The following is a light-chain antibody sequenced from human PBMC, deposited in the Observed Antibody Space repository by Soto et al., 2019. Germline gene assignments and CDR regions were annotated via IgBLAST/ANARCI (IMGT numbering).Light chain of an antibody. CDR1: QSILYRSNNKNY. CDR3: QQYYSTPYT. J-gene: IGKJ2*01. V-gene: IGKV4-1*01. Sequence: DIVMTQSPDSLAVSLGERATINCKSSQSILYRSNNKNYLAWYQQKPGQPPKLLIYWASTRESGVPDRFSGSESGTDFTLTISSLQAEDVAVYYCQQYYSTPYTFGQGTKLEIK. CDR2: WAS.